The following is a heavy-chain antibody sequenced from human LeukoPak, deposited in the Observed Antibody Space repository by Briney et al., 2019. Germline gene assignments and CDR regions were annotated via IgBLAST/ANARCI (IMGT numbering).Heavy chain of an antibody. J-gene: IGHJ4*02. CDR2: ISAYNGNT. V-gene: IGHV1-18*01. CDR3: ARVLDFYYYYDSSGRSFDY. CDR1: GYTFTSYG. D-gene: IGHD3-22*01. Sequence: ASVKVSCKASGYTFTSYGISWVRQAPGQGLEWMGWISAYNGNTNYAQKLQGRVTMTTDTSTSTAYMELRSLTSDDTAVYYCARVLDFYYYYDSSGRSFDYWGQGTLVTVSS.